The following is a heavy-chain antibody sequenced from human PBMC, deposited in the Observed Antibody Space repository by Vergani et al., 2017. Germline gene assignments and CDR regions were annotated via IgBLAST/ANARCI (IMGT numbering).Heavy chain of an antibody. V-gene: IGHV4-39*01. J-gene: IGHJ5*02. CDR1: GGSISSSSYY. CDR3: AEGGIAVAGPNWFDP. D-gene: IGHD6-19*01. Sequence: QLQLQESGPGLVKPSETLSLTCTVPGGSISSSSYYWGWIRQPPGKGLEWIGSIYYSGSTYYNPSLKSRVTISVDTSKNQFSLKLSSVTAADTAVYYCAEGGIAVAGPNWFDPWGQGTLVTVSS. CDR2: IYYSGST.